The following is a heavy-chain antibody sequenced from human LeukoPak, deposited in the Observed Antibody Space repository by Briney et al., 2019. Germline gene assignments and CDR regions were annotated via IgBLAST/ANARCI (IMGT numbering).Heavy chain of an antibody. CDR1: GFTFSSYA. J-gene: IGHJ4*02. Sequence: GGSLRLSCAASGFTFSSYAMHWVRQAPGKGLEWVAVISYDGSNKYYADSVKGRFTISRDNSKNTLYLQMNSLRAEDTAVYYCARANYSSTSCYIPADYWGQGTLVTVSS. V-gene: IGHV3-30-3*01. CDR3: ARANYSSTSCYIPADY. CDR2: ISYDGSNK. D-gene: IGHD2-2*02.